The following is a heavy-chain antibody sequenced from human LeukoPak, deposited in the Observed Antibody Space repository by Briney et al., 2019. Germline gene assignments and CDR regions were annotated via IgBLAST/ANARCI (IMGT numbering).Heavy chain of an antibody. D-gene: IGHD1-26*01. CDR1: GGSITGYY. CDR3: ARLGVGATTIDY. CDR2: IYYSGST. J-gene: IGHJ4*02. Sequence: SETLSLTCTVSGGSITGYYWVWIRQPPGKGPEWIGYIYYSGSTKYNPSLKSRVIISVDTSKNQFSLKLSSVTAADTAVYYCARLGVGATTIDYWGQGTLVTVSS. V-gene: IGHV4-59*01.